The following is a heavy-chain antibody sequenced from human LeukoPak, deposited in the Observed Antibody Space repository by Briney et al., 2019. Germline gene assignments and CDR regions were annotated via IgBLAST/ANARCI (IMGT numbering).Heavy chain of an antibody. CDR3: AKDGYSSSWYPYYYYYYMDV. D-gene: IGHD6-13*01. Sequence: SGGSLRLSCAASGFTFDDYGMSWVRQAPGKGLEWVSGINWNGGSTGYADSVKGRFTISRDNAKNSLYLQMNSLRAEDTAVYYCAKDGYSSSWYPYYYYYYMDVWGKGTTVTVSS. CDR2: INWNGGST. V-gene: IGHV3-20*04. J-gene: IGHJ6*03. CDR1: GFTFDDYG.